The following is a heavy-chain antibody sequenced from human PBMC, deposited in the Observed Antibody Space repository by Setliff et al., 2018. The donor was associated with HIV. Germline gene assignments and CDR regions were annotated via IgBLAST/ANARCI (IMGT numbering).Heavy chain of an antibody. D-gene: IGHD5-12*01. V-gene: IGHV4-61*09. CDR3: ARGVIVTDYDYGDINYYNYMDV. J-gene: IGHJ6*03. CDR1: GGSISSGSHF. Sequence: PSETLSLTCTVSGGSISSGSHFWGWLRQPAGKGLEWIGHNSTSGTTKYNPSLKSRVTISVDTSKKHFSRRLTSVTAADTAVYFCARGVIVTDYDYGDINYYNYMDVWGKGTTVTVSS. CDR2: NSTSGTT.